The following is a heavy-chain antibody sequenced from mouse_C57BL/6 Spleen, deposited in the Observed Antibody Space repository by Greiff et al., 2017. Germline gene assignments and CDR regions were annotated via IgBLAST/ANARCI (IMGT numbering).Heavy chain of an antibody. CDR3: ARFPNYDFYAMDY. CDR1: GYSFTSHY. Sequence: QVQLQQSGPELVKPGASVKISCKASGYSFTSHYIHWVKQRPGQGLEWIGWIYPGSGNTKYNEKFKGKATLTADTSSSTAYMQLISLTSEDSAVYYCARFPNYDFYAMDYWGQGASVTVSS. CDR2: IYPGSGNT. V-gene: IGHV1-66*01. J-gene: IGHJ4*01. D-gene: IGHD1-1*02.